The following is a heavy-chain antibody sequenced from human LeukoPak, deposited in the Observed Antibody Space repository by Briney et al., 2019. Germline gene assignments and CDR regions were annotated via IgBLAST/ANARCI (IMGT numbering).Heavy chain of an antibody. CDR2: MYSGGST. CDR3: ARDLLSLTLRAPDV. CDR1: GFTVSSNY. V-gene: IGHV3-66*02. J-gene: IGHJ6*04. Sequence: GGSLRLSCAASGFTVSSNYMSWVRQAPGKGLEWVSVMYSGGSTYYADSVKGRFTISRDNSKNTLYLQMNSLRAEDTAVYHCARDLLSLTLRAPDVWGKGTTVTVSS. D-gene: IGHD2-21*02.